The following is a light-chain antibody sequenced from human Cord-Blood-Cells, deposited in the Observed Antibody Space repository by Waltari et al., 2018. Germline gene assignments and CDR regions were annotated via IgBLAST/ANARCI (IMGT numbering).Light chain of an antibody. V-gene: IGKV3-20*01. CDR2: GAS. J-gene: IGKJ2*01. CDR1: QSVSSSY. CDR3: QQYGSSPWYT. Sequence: EIVLTQSPGTLSLSPGERATLSCRASQSVSSSYLAWYQQKPGQAPRLLIYGASNRATGIPDRFSGSGSGTDFTLTISRLEPEDFAVYYCQQYGSSPWYTFGQGTKLEIK.